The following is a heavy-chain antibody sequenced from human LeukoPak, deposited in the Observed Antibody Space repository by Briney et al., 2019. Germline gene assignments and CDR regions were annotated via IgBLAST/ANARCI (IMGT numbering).Heavy chain of an antibody. D-gene: IGHD3-9*01. V-gene: IGHV3-48*03. CDR1: GFTFSSYE. Sequence: GGSLRLSCAASGFTFSSYEMNWVRQAPGKGLEWVSYISSSGSTIYYADSVKGRFTISRDNAKNSLYLQMNSLRAEDTAVYYCARAVRILTGYYRPLDYWGQGTLVTVSS. J-gene: IGHJ4*02. CDR2: ISSSGSTI. CDR3: ARAVRILTGYYRPLDY.